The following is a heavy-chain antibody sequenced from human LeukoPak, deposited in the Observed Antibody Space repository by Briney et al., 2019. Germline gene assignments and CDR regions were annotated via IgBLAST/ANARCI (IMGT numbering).Heavy chain of an antibody. V-gene: IGHV3-23*01. CDR3: AKDLGQPYAFDI. Sequence: GGSLRLSCAASGFTFSSYAMSWLRQAPGKGLEGGSAISGSCGSTYYADSVKGRFTISRDNSKNTLYLQMNSLRAEDTAVYYCAKDLGQPYAFDIWGQGTMVTVSS. D-gene: IGHD2-2*01. J-gene: IGHJ3*02. CDR2: ISGSCGST. CDR1: GFTFSSYA.